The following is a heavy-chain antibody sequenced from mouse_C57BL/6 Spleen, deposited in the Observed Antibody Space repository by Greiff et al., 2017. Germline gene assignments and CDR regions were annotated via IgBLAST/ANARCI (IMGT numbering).Heavy chain of an antibody. J-gene: IGHJ3*01. D-gene: IGHD2-5*01. V-gene: IGHV3-6*01. CDR1: GYSITSGYY. CDR3: ASVYSNYEGAY. CDR2: ISYDGSN. Sequence: ESGPGLVKPSQSLTLTCSVTGYSITSGYYWNWIRQVPGNKLECRGCISYDGSNNYNPTLKKRIAITRDTSNNPLFLKLSSVTTEDAATYYCASVYSNYEGAYWGQGTLVTVSA.